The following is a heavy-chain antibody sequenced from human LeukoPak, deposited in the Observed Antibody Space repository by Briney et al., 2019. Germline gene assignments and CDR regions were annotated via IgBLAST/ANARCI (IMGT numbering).Heavy chain of an antibody. CDR2: ISSSSSYI. Sequence: GGSLRLSCAASGFTFSSYSMNWVRQAPGKGLEWVSSISSSSSYIYYADSVKGRFTISRDNAKNSLYLRMNSLRAEDTAVYYCAREPKTYYYDSSGQIDYWGQGTLVTVSS. CDR1: GFTFSSYS. J-gene: IGHJ4*02. CDR3: AREPKTYYYDSSGQIDY. D-gene: IGHD3-22*01. V-gene: IGHV3-21*01.